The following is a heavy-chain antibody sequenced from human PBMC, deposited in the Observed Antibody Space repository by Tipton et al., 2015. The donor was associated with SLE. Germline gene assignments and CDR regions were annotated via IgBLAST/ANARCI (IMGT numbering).Heavy chain of an antibody. CDR1: GGSFSGYY. CDR3: ARGLYCSSTSCQEAFDI. J-gene: IGHJ3*02. Sequence: TLSLTCAVYGGSFSGYYWSWIRQPPGKGLEWIGEINHSGSTNYNPSLKSRVTISVDTSKNQFSLKLSSVTAADTAVYYCARGLYCSSTSCQEAFDIWGQGTMVTVSS. V-gene: IGHV4-34*01. CDR2: INHSGST. D-gene: IGHD2-2*01.